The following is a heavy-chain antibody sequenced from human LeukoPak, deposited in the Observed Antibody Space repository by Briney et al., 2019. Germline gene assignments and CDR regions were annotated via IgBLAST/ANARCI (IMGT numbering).Heavy chain of an antibody. J-gene: IGHJ4*02. CDR2: ISYDGSIK. D-gene: IGHD1-26*01. CDR3: ARARYSGSYCMDY. V-gene: IGHV3-30-3*01. CDR1: GFTFSNYA. Sequence: GRSLRLSCAASGFTFSNYAMHWVRQAPGKGLEWVAAISYDGSIKYYADSVKGRFTISRDNSKNTLYLQMNSLRAEDTAVYYCARARYSGSYCMDYWGQGTLVTVSS.